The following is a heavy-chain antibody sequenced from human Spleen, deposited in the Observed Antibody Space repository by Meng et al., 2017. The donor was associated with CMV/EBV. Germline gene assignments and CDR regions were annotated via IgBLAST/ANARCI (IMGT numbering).Heavy chain of an antibody. V-gene: IGHV3-30*02. CDR2: IRYDGSNK. CDR1: GFTFSSYG. Sequence: GGSLRLSCAASGFTFSSYGMHWVRQAPGKGLEWVAFIRYDGSNKYYADSVKGRLTISRDNSKNTLYLQMNSLRAEDTAVYYCAKAMDSSSSLIRYYYYGMDVWGQGTTVTVSS. J-gene: IGHJ6*02. CDR3: AKAMDSSSSLIRYYYYGMDV. D-gene: IGHD6-6*01.